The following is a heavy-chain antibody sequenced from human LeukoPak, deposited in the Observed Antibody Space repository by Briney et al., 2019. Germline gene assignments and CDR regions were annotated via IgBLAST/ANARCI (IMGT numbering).Heavy chain of an antibody. D-gene: IGHD1-26*01. CDR1: GFTFDDYA. V-gene: IGHV3-9*01. CDR3: ARESGSYHFDY. Sequence: PGGSLRLSCATSGFTFDDYAMHWVRQAPGKGLEWVSGISWNSGSIGYADSVKGRFTISRDNAKNSLYLQMNSLRAEDTAVYYCARESGSYHFDYWGQGTLVTVSS. CDR2: ISWNSGSI. J-gene: IGHJ4*02.